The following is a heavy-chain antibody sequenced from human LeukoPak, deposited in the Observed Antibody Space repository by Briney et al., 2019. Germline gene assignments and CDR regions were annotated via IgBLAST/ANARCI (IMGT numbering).Heavy chain of an antibody. J-gene: IGHJ6*02. CDR1: GGTFSSYA. Sequence: SVKVSCKASGGTFSSYAISWVRQAPGQGLEWMGRIIPILGIANYAQKFQGRVTITADKSTSTAYMELSSLRSEDTAVYYCAIYPDGYSYGYRYYYGMDVWGQGTTVTVSS. D-gene: IGHD5-18*01. CDR2: IIPILGIA. V-gene: IGHV1-69*04. CDR3: AIYPDGYSYGYRYYYGMDV.